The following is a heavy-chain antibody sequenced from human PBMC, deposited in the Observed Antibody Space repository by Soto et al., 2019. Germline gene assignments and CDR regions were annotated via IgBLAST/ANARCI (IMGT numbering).Heavy chain of an antibody. Sequence: QVQLQASGPGLVKPSETLSLTRTVSGGSISSYSWSWIRQSPGKGLEWLGYIYSSGSTNYNPSLKSRVTISVDTSKNQFSLKFRSVTAADTAVYYCARTYDSSGYLPLDVWGQGTTVTVSS. CDR3: ARTYDSSGYLPLDV. CDR1: GGSISSYS. J-gene: IGHJ6*02. V-gene: IGHV4-59*01. D-gene: IGHD3-22*01. CDR2: IYSSGST.